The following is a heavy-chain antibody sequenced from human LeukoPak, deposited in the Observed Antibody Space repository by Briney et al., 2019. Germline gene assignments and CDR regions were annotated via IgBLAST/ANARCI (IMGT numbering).Heavy chain of an antibody. CDR1: GFTFSSYG. Sequence: PGGALRLSCAASGFTFSSYGMHWVRQAPGKGLEWVAVIWYDGSNKYYADSVKGRFTISRDNSKNTLYLQMNSLRAEDTAVYYCARDGRILGYCSSTSCPYYFDYWGQGTLVTVSS. J-gene: IGHJ4*02. CDR2: IWYDGSNK. CDR3: ARDGRILGYCSSTSCPYYFDY. V-gene: IGHV3-33*08. D-gene: IGHD2-2*01.